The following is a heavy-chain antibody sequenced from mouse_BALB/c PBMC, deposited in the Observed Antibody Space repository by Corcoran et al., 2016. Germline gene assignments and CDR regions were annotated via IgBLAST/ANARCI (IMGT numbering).Heavy chain of an antibody. CDR2: ISYDGSN. J-gene: IGHJ2*01. V-gene: IGHV3-6*02. Sequence: DVQLQESGPGLVKPSQTLSLTCSVTGYSITSGYYWNWIRQFPGNKLEWMGYISYDGSNNYNPSLKNPISITRDTSKNQFFLKLNSVTTEDTATYYCASGTYYFDYWCQGTTLTVSS. D-gene: IGHD4-1*01. CDR1: GYSITSGYY. CDR3: ASGTYYFDY.